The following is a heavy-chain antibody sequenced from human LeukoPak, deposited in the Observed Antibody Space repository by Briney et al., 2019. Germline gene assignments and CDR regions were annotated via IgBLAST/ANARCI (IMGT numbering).Heavy chain of an antibody. Sequence: SGTLSLTYTVSGGFISDYSWCWIRQPAGKELEWFGRIYNSGSTNYNPSLKSRVTMSVDTSKNQFSLKLTSVTAADTAVWYCATEGTSGLFYYWGQGTLVTVSS. CDR3: ATEGTSGLFYY. J-gene: IGHJ4*02. D-gene: IGHD3-10*01. V-gene: IGHV4-4*07. CDR2: IYNSGST. CDR1: GGFISDYS.